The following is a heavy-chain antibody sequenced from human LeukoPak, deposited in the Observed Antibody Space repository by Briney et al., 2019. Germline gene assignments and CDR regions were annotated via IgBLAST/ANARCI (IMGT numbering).Heavy chain of an antibody. CDR2: IGSSSSYI. Sequence: GGSLRLSCAASGFTFSSYSMNWVRQAPGKGLEWVSSIGSSSSYIYYADSVKGRFTISRDNAKNSLYLQMNSLRAEDTAVYYRAASTKHTAMVDYWGQGTLVTVSS. V-gene: IGHV3-21*01. J-gene: IGHJ4*02. CDR3: AASTKHTAMVDY. D-gene: IGHD5-18*01. CDR1: GFTFSSYS.